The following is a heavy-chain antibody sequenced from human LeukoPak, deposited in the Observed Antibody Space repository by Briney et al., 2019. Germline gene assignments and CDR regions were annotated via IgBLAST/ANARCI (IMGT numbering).Heavy chain of an antibody. D-gene: IGHD2-2*02. J-gene: IGHJ3*02. CDR1: GYAFTSYA. V-gene: IGHV1-3*03. Sequence: ASVKVSCKASGYAFTSYAMHWVRQAPGQRLEWMGWINAGNGNTKYSQEFQGRVTITRDTSASTVYMELSSLRSEDTAVYYCARDRLNWSHCSSTSCYNAFDIWGQGTMVTVSS. CDR3: ARDRLNWSHCSSTSCYNAFDI. CDR2: INAGNGNT.